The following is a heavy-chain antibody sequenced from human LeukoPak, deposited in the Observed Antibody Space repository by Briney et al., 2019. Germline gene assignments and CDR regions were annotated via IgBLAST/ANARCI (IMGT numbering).Heavy chain of an antibody. D-gene: IGHD3-22*01. CDR2: ISWNSGRI. CDR3: AKDLSRYYDSSGNYYAGLDY. CDR1: GFTFSSYA. V-gene: IGHV3-9*01. Sequence: GGFLRLSCAASGFTFSSYAMSWVRQAPGKGLEWVSGISWNSGRIGYADSVKGRFTVSRDNAKNSLYLQVHSLRAEDTALYFCAKDLSRYYDSSGNYYAGLDYWGQGTLVTVSS. J-gene: IGHJ4*02.